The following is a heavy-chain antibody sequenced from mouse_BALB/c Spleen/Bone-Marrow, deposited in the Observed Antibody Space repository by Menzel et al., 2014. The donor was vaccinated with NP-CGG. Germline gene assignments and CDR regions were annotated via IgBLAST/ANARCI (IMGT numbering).Heavy chain of an antibody. J-gene: IGHJ2*01. Sequence: EVKVVESGGGLVQPGGSLKLSCAASGFDFSRYWMSWVRQAPGKGLEWIGEINPDSSMINYTPSLKDKFIISRDNAKNTLYLQMSKVRSEDTALYYCARPGTWWYFDYWGQGTTLTVSS. CDR3: ARPGTWWYFDY. V-gene: IGHV4-1*02. CDR1: GFDFSRYW. D-gene: IGHD1-1*02. CDR2: INPDSSMI.